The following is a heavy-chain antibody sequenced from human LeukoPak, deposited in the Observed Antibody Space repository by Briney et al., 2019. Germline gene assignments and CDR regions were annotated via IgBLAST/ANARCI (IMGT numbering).Heavy chain of an antibody. CDR2: ISGDGENS. CDR3: AKDSNGAGSYIDY. CDR1: GFTFDDYA. D-gene: IGHD3-10*01. V-gene: IGHV3-43*02. J-gene: IGHJ4*02. Sequence: PGGSLRLSCAASGFTFDDYAMHWVRQAPGKGLEWVSLISGDGENSYYAQSVKGRFTISRDNSKNSLYLQMNRLTIEDTAIYYCAKDSNGAGSYIDYWSQGTLVTVSS.